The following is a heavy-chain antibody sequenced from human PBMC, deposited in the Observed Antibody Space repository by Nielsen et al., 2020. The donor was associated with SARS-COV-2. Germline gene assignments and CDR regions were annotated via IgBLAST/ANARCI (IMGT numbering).Heavy chain of an antibody. V-gene: IGHV3-30*04. D-gene: IGHD3-22*01. Sequence: GESLKISCAASGFTFSSYAMHWVRQAPGKGLEWVAVISYDGSNKYYADSVKGRFTISRDNSKNTLYLQMNSLRAEDTAVYYCAKDDRDYYDSSGYYYAYYFDYWGQGTLVTVSS. CDR2: ISYDGSNK. J-gene: IGHJ4*02. CDR1: GFTFSSYA. CDR3: AKDDRDYYDSSGYYYAYYFDY.